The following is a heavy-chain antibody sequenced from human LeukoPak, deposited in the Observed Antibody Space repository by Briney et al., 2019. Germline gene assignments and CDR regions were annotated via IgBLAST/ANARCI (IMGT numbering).Heavy chain of an antibody. D-gene: IGHD2-21*02. CDR1: GVSFSGYY. V-gene: IGHV4-34*01. J-gene: IGHJ4*02. Sequence: SETLSLTCAVYGVSFSGYYWSWIRQPPGKGLEWIGEINHSGSTNYNPSLKSRVTISVDTSKNQFSLKLSSVTAADTAVYYCARGPPYIVVVTGIGFFDYWGQGTLVTVSS. CDR2: INHSGST. CDR3: ARGPPYIVVVTGIGFFDY.